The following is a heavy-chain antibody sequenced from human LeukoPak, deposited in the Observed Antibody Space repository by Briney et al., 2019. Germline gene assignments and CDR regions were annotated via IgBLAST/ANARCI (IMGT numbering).Heavy chain of an antibody. Sequence: GRSLRLSCAASGFTFSSYSMNWVRQAPGKGLEWVSSISSRSSYIYYADSVKGRFTISRDNAKNSLYLQMNSLRAEDAAVYYCARDPSFDSSGWRTRFDYWGQGTLVTVSS. J-gene: IGHJ4*02. D-gene: IGHD6-19*01. CDR1: GFTFSSYS. CDR3: ARDPSFDSSGWRTRFDY. CDR2: ISSRSSYI. V-gene: IGHV3-21*01.